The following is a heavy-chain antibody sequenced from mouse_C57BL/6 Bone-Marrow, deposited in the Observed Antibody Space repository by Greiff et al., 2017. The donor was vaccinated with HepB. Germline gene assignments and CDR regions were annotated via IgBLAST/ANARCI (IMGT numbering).Heavy chain of an antibody. Sequence: EVQLVESGEGLVKPGGSLKLSCAASGFTFSSYAMSWVRQTPEKRLEWVAYISSGGDYIYYADTVKGRFTISRDNARNTLYLQMSSLKSEDTAMYYCTRDRDTAQATVWFAYWGQGTLVTVSA. CDR2: ISSGGDYI. J-gene: IGHJ3*01. CDR1: GFTFSSYA. V-gene: IGHV5-9-1*02. CDR3: TRDRDTAQATVWFAY. D-gene: IGHD3-2*02.